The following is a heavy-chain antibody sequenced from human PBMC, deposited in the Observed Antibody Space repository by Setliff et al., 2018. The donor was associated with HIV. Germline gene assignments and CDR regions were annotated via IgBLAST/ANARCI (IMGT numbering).Heavy chain of an antibody. CDR2: LIPNFGTA. CDR3: ASGVYYYDDSGYYPGYYYYYMDV. CDR1: GGTFRSPA. D-gene: IGHD3-22*01. V-gene: IGHV1-69*13. J-gene: IGHJ6*03. Sequence: SVKVSCKASGGTFRSPAITWVRQAHGQGLEWMGGLIPNFGTAYYPQTFQGRVTITADESTSTAYMELSRLRSDDTAVYYCASGVYYYDDSGYYPGYYYYYMDVWGRGTTVTVSS.